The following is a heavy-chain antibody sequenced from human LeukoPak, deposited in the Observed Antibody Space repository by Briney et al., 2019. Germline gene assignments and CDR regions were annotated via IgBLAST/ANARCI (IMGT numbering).Heavy chain of an antibody. CDR1: GYILSSYN. CDR2: INPSGGDT. J-gene: IGHJ4*02. Sequence: ASVKVSCKASGYILSSYNMHWVRQAPGQGLEWLGIINPSGGDTKYAQKFQGRVTLTRDKSTSTVYMELSSLTSDDTAVYYCARTYCAEDCSIRYFDYWGQGTLVTVSS. V-gene: IGHV1-46*01. D-gene: IGHD2-21*02. CDR3: ARTYCAEDCSIRYFDY.